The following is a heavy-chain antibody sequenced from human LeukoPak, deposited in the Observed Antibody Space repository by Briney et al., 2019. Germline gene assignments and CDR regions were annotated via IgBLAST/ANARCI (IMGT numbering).Heavy chain of an antibody. Sequence: GGSLRLSCAASGFTFSDYYMSWIRQAPGKGLEWVSYISSSGSTIYYADSVKGRFTISRDNAKNSLYLQMNSLRAEDTAVYYCAREPAAAGDYYYYYYMDVWGKGTTVTVSS. J-gene: IGHJ6*03. V-gene: IGHV3-11*04. CDR1: GFTFSDYY. CDR2: ISSSGSTI. D-gene: IGHD6-13*01. CDR3: AREPAAAGDYYYYYYMDV.